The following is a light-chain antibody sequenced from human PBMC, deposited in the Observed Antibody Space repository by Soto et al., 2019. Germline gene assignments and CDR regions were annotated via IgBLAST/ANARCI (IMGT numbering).Light chain of an antibody. CDR2: AAS. V-gene: IGKV1-8*01. CDR1: QGISSY. Sequence: IQMTQSPSSVSASVGDRVTISCRVSQGISSYLAWYQQKPGKAPKLLIYAASTLQSGVPSRFSGSGSGTDFTLTISCLQSEDFATYYCQQYYSYPSITFGQGTRLEIK. J-gene: IGKJ5*01. CDR3: QQYYSYPSIT.